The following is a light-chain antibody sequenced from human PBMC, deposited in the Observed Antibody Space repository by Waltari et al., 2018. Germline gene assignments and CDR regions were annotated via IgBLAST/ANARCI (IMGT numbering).Light chain of an antibody. V-gene: IGLV1-40*01. J-gene: IGLJ3*02. CDR1: SPNIGAGYD. Sequence: QSVLTQPPSVSGAPGQRVSIPCTGSSPNIGAGYDVHWYQQVPGSAPKLLIFNNNNRPSGVPDRFSGSKSGTSASLAITGLQAEDEADYYCQSSDSSLRGSMFGGGTRLTVL. CDR3: QSSDSSLRGSM. CDR2: NNN.